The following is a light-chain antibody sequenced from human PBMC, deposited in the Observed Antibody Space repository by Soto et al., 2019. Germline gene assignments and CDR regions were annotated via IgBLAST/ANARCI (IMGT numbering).Light chain of an antibody. CDR3: QQCGSSPSWT. Sequence: EIVLTQSPGTLSLTPEERATLSCRASQSVSSSYLAWYQQKPGQAPRLLIYGASSRATGIPDRFSGSGSGTDFTLTISRLEPEDFAVYYCQQCGSSPSWTFGQGTKVEIK. CDR2: GAS. CDR1: QSVSSSY. J-gene: IGKJ1*01. V-gene: IGKV3-20*01.